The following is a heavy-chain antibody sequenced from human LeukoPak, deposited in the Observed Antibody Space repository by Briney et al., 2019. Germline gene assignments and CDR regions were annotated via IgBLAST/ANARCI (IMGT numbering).Heavy chain of an antibody. D-gene: IGHD2-21*02. CDR2: INPNSGGT. Sequence: ASVKVSCKASGYTFIGYYMRWVRQAPGQGLEWMGRINPNSGGTNYAQKFQGRVTMTRDTSISTAYMELSRLRSDDTAVYYCARDYCGGDCFPDYWGQGTLVTVSS. J-gene: IGHJ4*02. V-gene: IGHV1-2*06. CDR3: ARDYCGGDCFPDY. CDR1: GYTFIGYY.